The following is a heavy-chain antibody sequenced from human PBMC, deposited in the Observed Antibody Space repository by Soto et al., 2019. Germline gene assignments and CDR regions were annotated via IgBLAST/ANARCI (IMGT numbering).Heavy chain of an antibody. CDR3: AHLTRDCISSPCWNWFDP. CDR2: LYWDDDK. V-gene: IGHV2-5*02. D-gene: IGHD2-2*01. J-gene: IGHJ5*02. Sequence: QITLKESGPTLVKSTQTLTLTCTFSGFSLSTSGVGVGWIRQPPGKALEWLAVLYWDDDKRYSPSLKTRLTITKDTSKTQVVLTMTNMHPVDTATYYCAHLTRDCISSPCWNWFDPWGQGTLVTVSS. CDR1: GFSLSTSGVG.